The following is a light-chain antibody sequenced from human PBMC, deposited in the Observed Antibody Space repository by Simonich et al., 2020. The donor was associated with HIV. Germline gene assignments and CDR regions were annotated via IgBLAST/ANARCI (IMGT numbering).Light chain of an antibody. Sequence: EIVLTQSPATLSLSPGERATLSCGASQSVSSNLAWYQQKPGQAPRLLIYGASTRATGIPARFSGSGSGTEFTLTISSLQPEDFATYYCQQSYSTPRTFGQGTKVEIK. CDR3: QQSYSTPRT. V-gene: IGKV3-15*01. CDR1: QSVSSN. J-gene: IGKJ1*01. CDR2: GAS.